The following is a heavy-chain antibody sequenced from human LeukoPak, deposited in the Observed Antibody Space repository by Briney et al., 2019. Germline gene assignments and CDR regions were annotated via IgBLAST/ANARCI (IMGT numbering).Heavy chain of an antibody. J-gene: IGHJ3*02. V-gene: IGHV3-20*01. CDR3: ARALSYDSSGYPILAFDI. CDR1: GFTFDDYG. D-gene: IGHD3-22*01. CDR2: INWNGGST. Sequence: GGSLRLSCAASGFTFDDYGMSWVRQAPGKGLEWASGINWNGGSTGYADSVKGRFTISRDNAKNSLYLQMNSLRAEDTALYHCARALSYDSSGYPILAFDIWGQGTMVTVSS.